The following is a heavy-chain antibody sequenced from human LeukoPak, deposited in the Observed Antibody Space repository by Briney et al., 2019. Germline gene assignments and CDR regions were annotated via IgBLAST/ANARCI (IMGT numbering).Heavy chain of an antibody. CDR3: ARETSSGY. CDR1: GESFSGYY. Sequence: SETLSLTCAVYGESFSGYYWSWIRQPPGRGLEWIGEINHSGSTSYSASLKSRVTISVDTSKNQFSLKLNSVTAADTAVYYCARETSSGYWGQGTLVTVSS. J-gene: IGHJ4*02. V-gene: IGHV4-34*01. CDR2: INHSGST. D-gene: IGHD6-6*01.